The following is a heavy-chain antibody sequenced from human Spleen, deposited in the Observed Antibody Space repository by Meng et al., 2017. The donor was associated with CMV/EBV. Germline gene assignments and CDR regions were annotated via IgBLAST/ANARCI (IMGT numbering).Heavy chain of an antibody. CDR2: IRYDGSNK. CDR3: AKDREYIVVVPAALDY. D-gene: IGHD2-2*01. J-gene: IGHJ4*02. CDR1: GFTFSSYA. Sequence: GGSLRLSCAASGFTFSSYAMHWVRQAPGKGLEWVAFIRYDGSNKYYADSVKGRFTISRDNSKNTLYLQMNSLRAEDTAVYYCAKDREYIVVVPAALDYWGQGTLVTVSS. V-gene: IGHV3-30*02.